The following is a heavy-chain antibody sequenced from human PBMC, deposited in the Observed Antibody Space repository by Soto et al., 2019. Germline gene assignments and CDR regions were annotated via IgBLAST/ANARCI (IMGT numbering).Heavy chain of an antibody. Sequence: QITLKESGPTLVRPTETLTLTCSFSGFSFSTTGMGVGWVRQPPGEALEWLALLYWADDKRYSPSLKSRLTINADPSKNQVVLIMTSMAVVDTGTYYCVHRNYYASGRHDVAVWGQGITVTVSS. J-gene: IGHJ6*02. CDR1: GFSFSTTGMG. D-gene: IGHD3-10*01. CDR3: VHRNYYASGRHDVAV. CDR2: LYWADDK. V-gene: IGHV2-5*02.